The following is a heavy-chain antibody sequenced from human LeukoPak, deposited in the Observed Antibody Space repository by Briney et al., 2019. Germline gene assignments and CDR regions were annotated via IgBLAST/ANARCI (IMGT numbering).Heavy chain of an antibody. D-gene: IGHD1-26*01. Sequence: SETLSLTCAVYDGSFSGYYWSWIRQPPAKGLEWIGEINHSGSTNYNPSLKSRVTISVDTSKNQFSLKLSSVTAADMAVYFCARQFLVGSTFHAFDLWGQGTRVTVSS. CDR1: DGSFSGYY. CDR3: ARQFLVGSTFHAFDL. J-gene: IGHJ3*01. CDR2: INHSGST. V-gene: IGHV4-34*01.